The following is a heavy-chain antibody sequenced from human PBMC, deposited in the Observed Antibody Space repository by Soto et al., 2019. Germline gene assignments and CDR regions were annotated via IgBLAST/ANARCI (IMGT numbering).Heavy chain of an antibody. Sequence: QVTLKESGPVLVKPTETLTLTCIVSGFSLSNSRMGVSWIRQPPGKALEWLAHIFSNDEKSYSTSLRGRLTSSKDTSKSQVVLTMTNMDPVDTATYYCARTEFMSYYYGMDVWGQGTTVTVSS. J-gene: IGHJ6*02. CDR1: GFSLSNSRMG. V-gene: IGHV2-26*01. CDR2: IFSNDEK. CDR3: ARTEFMSYYYGMDV. D-gene: IGHD3-10*01.